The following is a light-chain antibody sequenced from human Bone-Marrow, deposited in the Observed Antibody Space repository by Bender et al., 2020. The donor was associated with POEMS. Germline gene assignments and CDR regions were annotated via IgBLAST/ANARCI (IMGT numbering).Light chain of an antibody. CDR3: SSYAGTSTWV. Sequence: QSALTQPASVSGSPGQSITISCTGTSSDVGSYDLVSWYQQHPGKAPTPLIYEGNKRPSGVSNRFSGSKSGNTASLTISGLQAEDEADYYCSSYAGTSTWVFGGGTKLTVL. J-gene: IGLJ3*02. CDR2: EGN. V-gene: IGLV2-23*01. CDR1: SSDVGSYDL.